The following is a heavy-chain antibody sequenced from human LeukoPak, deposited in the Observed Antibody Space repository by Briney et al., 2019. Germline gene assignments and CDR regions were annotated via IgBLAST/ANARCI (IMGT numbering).Heavy chain of an antibody. V-gene: IGHV6-1*01. CDR2: TYYRSKWYN. CDR1: GGSVSSNSAA. D-gene: IGHD6-19*01. J-gene: IGHJ5*02. Sequence: SQTLSLTCAISGGSVSSNSAAWSWIRQSPSRGLEWLGRTYYRSKWYNEYAPSMKSRIIINPDTSKNQFSLQLNPVTPEDTAVYYCAKLGDSSTWGQGTLVTVSS. CDR3: AKLGDSST.